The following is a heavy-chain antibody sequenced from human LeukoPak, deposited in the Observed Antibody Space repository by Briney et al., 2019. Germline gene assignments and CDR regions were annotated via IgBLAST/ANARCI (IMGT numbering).Heavy chain of an antibody. D-gene: IGHD5-18*01. Sequence: GASVKVSCKASGYTFTSYYMHWVRQAPGQGLEWMGIINPSGGSTSYAQKFQGRVTMTRDTSTSTVYMELSSLRSEDTAVYYCAVGYSYGGGPLYYYYMDVWGKGTTVTVSS. V-gene: IGHV1-46*01. CDR3: AVGYSYGGGPLYYYYMDV. CDR1: GYTFTSYY. CDR2: INPSGGST. J-gene: IGHJ6*03.